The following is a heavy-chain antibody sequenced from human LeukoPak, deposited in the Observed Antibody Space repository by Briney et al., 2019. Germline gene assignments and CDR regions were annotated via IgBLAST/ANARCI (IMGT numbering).Heavy chain of an antibody. CDR2: ISAYNGNT. J-gene: IGHJ6*03. D-gene: IGHD5-18*01. Sequence: ASVKVSCKASGYTFTSYGISWVRQAPGQGLEWMGWISAYNGNTNYAQKLQGRVTMTTDTSTSTAYMELRSLRSDDTAVYYCARAGTGDTAMVQNYYYYYMDVWGKGTTVTVSS. CDR3: ARAGTGDTAMVQNYYYYYMDV. V-gene: IGHV1-18*01. CDR1: GYTFTSYG.